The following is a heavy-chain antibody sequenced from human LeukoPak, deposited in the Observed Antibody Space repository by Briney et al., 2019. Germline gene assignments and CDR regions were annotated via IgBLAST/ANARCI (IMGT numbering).Heavy chain of an antibody. D-gene: IGHD3-22*01. Sequence: SETLSLTCAVYGGSFSGYYWSWIRQPPGKGLEWIGEINQSGSTNYNPSLKSRVTISVDTSKNQFSLKLSSVTAADTAVYYCARGYYDSSGPSLYYFDYWGQGTLVTVSS. CDR3: ARGYYDSSGPSLYYFDY. J-gene: IGHJ4*02. V-gene: IGHV4-34*01. CDR2: INQSGST. CDR1: GGSFSGYY.